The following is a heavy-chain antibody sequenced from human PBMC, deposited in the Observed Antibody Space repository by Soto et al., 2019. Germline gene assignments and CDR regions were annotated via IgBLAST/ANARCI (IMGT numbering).Heavy chain of an antibody. CDR1: GGSISSGPYS. Sequence: PSETLSLTCSVSGGSISSGPYSWGWIRQPPGEGLEWIGTFHYSERTYYNPSLESRVTVSVDTSKNQFSLKVSSVTVADTAIYYCARGNSFGSGIGYSDHWGQGAQVTVSS. CDR2: FHYSERT. J-gene: IGHJ4*02. V-gene: IGHV4-39*01. CDR3: ARGNSFGSGIGYSDH. D-gene: IGHD3-10*01.